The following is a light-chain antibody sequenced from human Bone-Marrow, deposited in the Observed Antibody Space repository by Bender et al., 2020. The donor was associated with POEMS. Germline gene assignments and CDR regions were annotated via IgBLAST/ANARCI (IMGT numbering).Light chain of an antibody. V-gene: IGLV1-40*01. CDR2: GIN. Sequence: QSVLTQPPSVSGAPGQTVTISCTGSSSNIGAGYAVHWYQQIPGTAPKLLVYGINSRPSGVPDRFSGSKSGTSASLAITGLQAEDEADYYCQSYDSSLRVVFGGGTKLTVL. J-gene: IGLJ3*02. CDR3: QSYDSSLRVV. CDR1: SSNIGAGYA.